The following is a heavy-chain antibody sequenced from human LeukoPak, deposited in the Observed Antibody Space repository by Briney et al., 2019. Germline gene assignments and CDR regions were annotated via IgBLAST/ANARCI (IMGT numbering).Heavy chain of an antibody. CDR2: INPSGGST. CDR3: ARDLFSYYYDSSGYSLDY. Sequence: ASVKVSFKASGYTFTSYYMHWVRQAPGQGLEWMGIINPSGGSTSYAQKFQGRVTMTRDTSTSTVYMELSSLRSEDTAVYYCARDLFSYYYDSSGYSLDYWGQGTLVTVSS. CDR1: GYTFTSYY. D-gene: IGHD3-22*01. J-gene: IGHJ4*02. V-gene: IGHV1-46*01.